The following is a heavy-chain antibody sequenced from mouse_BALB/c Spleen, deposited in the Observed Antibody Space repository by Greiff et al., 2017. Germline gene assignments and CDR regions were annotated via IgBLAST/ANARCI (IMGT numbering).Heavy chain of an antibody. Sequence: EVQVVESGGGLVQPGGSRKLSCAASGFTFSSFGMHWVRQAPEKGLGWVAYISSGSSTIYYADTVKGRFTISRDNPKNTLFLQMTSLRSEDTAMYYCARFGRYWYFDVWGAGTTVTVSS. D-gene: IGHD4-1*01. CDR2: ISSGSSTI. J-gene: IGHJ1*01. CDR3: ARFGRYWYFDV. CDR1: GFTFSSFG. V-gene: IGHV5-17*02.